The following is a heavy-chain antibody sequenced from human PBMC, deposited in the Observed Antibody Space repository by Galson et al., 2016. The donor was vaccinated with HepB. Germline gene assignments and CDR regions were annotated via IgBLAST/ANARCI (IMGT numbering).Heavy chain of an antibody. Sequence: ETLSLTCSFFGESFSGYFWTWICQSPGVGLEWIGEMSHSGSANYNPSLKSRVTLSIDTSKNHFFLNLTSVTAADTGVYYCARAWRQWLVPRGQGALVTVSS. CDR1: GESFSGYF. V-gene: IGHV4-34*01. CDR3: ARAWRQWLVP. D-gene: IGHD6-19*01. CDR2: MSHSGSA. J-gene: IGHJ4*02.